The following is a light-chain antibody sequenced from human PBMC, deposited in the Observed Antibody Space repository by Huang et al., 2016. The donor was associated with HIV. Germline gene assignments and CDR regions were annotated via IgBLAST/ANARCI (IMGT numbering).Light chain of an antibody. CDR3: QQSYSTLRYT. V-gene: IGKV1-39*01. J-gene: IGKJ2*01. CDR2: AAS. CDR1: QSISSY. Sequence: DIQMTQSPSSLSASVGDRVNITCRGSQSISSYLNWYQQKPGKAPKLLIYAASSLQSGGPSRFSGSGSGTDFTLTISSLQPEDFATYYWQQSYSTLRYTFGQGTKLEIK.